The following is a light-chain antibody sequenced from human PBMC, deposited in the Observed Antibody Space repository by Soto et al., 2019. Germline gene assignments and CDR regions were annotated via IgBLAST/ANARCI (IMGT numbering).Light chain of an antibody. Sequence: ETVLTQSPATLSLSPGQRATLSCRASQSVGTSLAWYQQKPGQPPRLLIYDASTRASDIPARFSGGGSGTDFTLTISSLEPEDFAVYYCQQCVAWPLLTIGGGTKVEL. CDR2: DAS. J-gene: IGKJ4*01. CDR3: QQCVAWPLLT. CDR1: QSVGTS. V-gene: IGKV3-11*01.